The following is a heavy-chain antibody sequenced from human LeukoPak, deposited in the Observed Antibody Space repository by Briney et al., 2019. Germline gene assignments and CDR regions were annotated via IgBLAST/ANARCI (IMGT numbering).Heavy chain of an antibody. CDR2: VYTGGST. CDR1: GFTVSSNY. Sequence: GGSLRLSCAASGFTVSSNYMSWVRQTAGRGLAWVSVVYTGGSTYYADSVKGRFTLSRDISNNTLYLQMTSLRAEDTAVYYCAKGVVVAPDVTPFDYWGQGTLVTVSS. V-gene: IGHV3-66*01. J-gene: IGHJ4*02. CDR3: AKGVVVAPDVTPFDY. D-gene: IGHD2-2*01.